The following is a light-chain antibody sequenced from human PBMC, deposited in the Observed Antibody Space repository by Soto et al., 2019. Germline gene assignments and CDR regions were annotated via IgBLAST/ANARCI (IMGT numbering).Light chain of an antibody. J-gene: IGKJ1*01. CDR2: DAS. V-gene: IGKV1-27*01. Sequence: DIEMTQSPSSLSASIGDRVTITCRASQVIFTYLAWIQQKPGRAPQLLIYDASSLRAGVPSRFSGSRSGTEFTLTISSLQTEDVATYYCQKYDSAPRTFGQGTKVEL. CDR3: QKYDSAPRT. CDR1: QVIFTY.